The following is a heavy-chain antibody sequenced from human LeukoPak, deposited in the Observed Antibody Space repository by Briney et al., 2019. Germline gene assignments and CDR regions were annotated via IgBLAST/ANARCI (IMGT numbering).Heavy chain of an antibody. D-gene: IGHD3-10*01. J-gene: IGHJ5*02. CDR2: INAVNGNT. CDR1: GYTFTSYA. Sequence: ASVRVSCKASGYTFTSYAMHWVRQAPGQRLEWMGWINAVNGNTKYSQKFQGRVTITRDTSASTAYMELSSLRSEDTAVYYCARASRDVVRGVIIPNWFDPWGQGTLVTVSS. V-gene: IGHV1-3*01. CDR3: ARASRDVVRGVIIPNWFDP.